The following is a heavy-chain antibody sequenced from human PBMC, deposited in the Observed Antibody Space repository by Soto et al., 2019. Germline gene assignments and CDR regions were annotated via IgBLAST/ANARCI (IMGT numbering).Heavy chain of an antibody. J-gene: IGHJ6*02. CDR1: GFTFSDYY. D-gene: IGHD3-3*01. CDR2: ISSSGNSI. CDR3: ARDYDFWSGNSYYYYGMDV. Sequence: GGSLRLSCAASGFTFSDYYMTWIRQAPGKGLEWVSYISSSGNSIYYADSVRGRFTVSRDNAKNSLYLQMNSLRAEDTAVYYCARDYDFWSGNSYYYYGMDVWGQGTTVTVSS. V-gene: IGHV3-11*04.